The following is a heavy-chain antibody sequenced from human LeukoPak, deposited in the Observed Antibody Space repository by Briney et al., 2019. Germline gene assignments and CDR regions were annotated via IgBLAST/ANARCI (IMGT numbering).Heavy chain of an antibody. V-gene: IGHV7-4-1*02. D-gene: IGHD5-12*01. CDR2: INTNTGNP. CDR1: GHTFTSYA. J-gene: IGHJ4*02. Sequence: ASVKVSCKTSGHTFTSYAMNWVRQAPGQGLEWMGWINTNTGNPTYVQGFTGRFVFSLDTSVSTAYLQISSLKAEDTAVYYCARGRRGEYSPLDYWGQGTLVTVSS. CDR3: ARGRRGEYSPLDY.